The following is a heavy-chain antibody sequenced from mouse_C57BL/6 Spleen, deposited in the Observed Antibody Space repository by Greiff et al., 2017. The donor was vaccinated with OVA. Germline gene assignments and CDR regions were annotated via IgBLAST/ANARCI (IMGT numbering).Heavy chain of an antibody. Sequence: EVQVVESGGDLVKPGGSLKLSCAASGFTFSSYGMSWVRQTPDKRLEWVATISSGGSYTYYPDSVKGRFTISRDNAKNTLYLQMSSLKSEDTAMYYCARRGTGPGYFDYWGQGTTLTVSS. J-gene: IGHJ2*01. CDR3: ARRGTGPGYFDY. CDR1: GFTFSSYG. D-gene: IGHD3-3*01. V-gene: IGHV5-6*01. CDR2: ISSGGSYT.